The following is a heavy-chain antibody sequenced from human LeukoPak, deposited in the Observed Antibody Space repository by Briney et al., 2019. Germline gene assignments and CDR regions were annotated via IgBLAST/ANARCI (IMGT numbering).Heavy chain of an antibody. CDR1: GYTFTSYY. J-gene: IGHJ3*02. Sequence: SVKVSCKASGYTFTSYYMHWVRQAPGQGLEWMGGIIPIFGTANYAQKFQGRVTITTDESTSTAYMELSSLRSEDTAVYYCASSPGSSGYYDLAFDIWGQGTMVTVSS. D-gene: IGHD3-22*01. V-gene: IGHV1-69*05. CDR3: ASSPGSSGYYDLAFDI. CDR2: IIPIFGTA.